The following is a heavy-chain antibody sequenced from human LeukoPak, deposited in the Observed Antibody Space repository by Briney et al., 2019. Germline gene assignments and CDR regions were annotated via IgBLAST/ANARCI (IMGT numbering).Heavy chain of an antibody. CDR2: VYYRGNT. J-gene: IGHJ5*02. V-gene: IGHV4-30-4*01. Sequence: SETLSLTCTVSGGSISSGDYYWSWIRQPPGKGLEWIGFVYYRGNTYYNSSLKSRVTISIDTVKDQFSLRLNSVTAADTAVYYCARVAAHWFDPWGQGTLVTVSS. CDR1: GGSISSGDYY. D-gene: IGHD6-25*01. CDR3: ARVAAHWFDP.